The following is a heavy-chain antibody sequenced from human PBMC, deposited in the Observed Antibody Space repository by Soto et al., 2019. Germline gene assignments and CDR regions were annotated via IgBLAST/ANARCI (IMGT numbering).Heavy chain of an antibody. D-gene: IGHD3-10*01. Sequence: EVQLVESGGGLVQPGGSLRLSCAASGFNFSSYSMNWVRQAPGKGLEWVSSITGRTSTRYYADSVKGRFTISRDNAENSLYLQMNSLRDEDTAVYYCARDRGGQSVFYYYGMDVWDQGTTVTLSS. CDR2: ITGRTSTR. J-gene: IGHJ6*02. V-gene: IGHV3-48*02. CDR3: ARDRGGQSVFYYYGMDV. CDR1: GFNFSSYS.